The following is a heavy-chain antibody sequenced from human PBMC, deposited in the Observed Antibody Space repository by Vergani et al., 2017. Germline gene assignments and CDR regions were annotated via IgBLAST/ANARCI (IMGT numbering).Heavy chain of an antibody. CDR3: ATPILMVYASPFVY. J-gene: IGHJ4*02. D-gene: IGHD2-8*01. CDR1: GFTFSSYA. CDR2: ISGSGGST. Sequence: EVQLLESGGGLVQPGGSLRLSCAASGFTFSSYAMSWVRQAPGKGLEWVSAISGSGGSTYYADSVKGRFTISRDNAKTTLYLQMNSLRAEDTAVYYCATPILMVYASPFVYGGQGTLVTVSS. V-gene: IGHV3-23*01.